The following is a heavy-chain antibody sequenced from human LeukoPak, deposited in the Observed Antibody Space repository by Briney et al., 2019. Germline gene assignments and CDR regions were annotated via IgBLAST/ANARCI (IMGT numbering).Heavy chain of an antibody. V-gene: IGHV4-4*07. CDR2: IYTSGST. D-gene: IGHD6-13*01. CDR1: GGSISSYY. CDR3: VRVSAAGFPFDY. Sequence: SETLSLTCTVSGGSISSYYWSWIRQPAGKGLEWIGRIYTSGSTNYNPSLKTRVTMSVDTSKNQFSLKLSSVTAADTAVYYCVRVSAAGFPFDYWGQGTLVTVSS. J-gene: IGHJ4*02.